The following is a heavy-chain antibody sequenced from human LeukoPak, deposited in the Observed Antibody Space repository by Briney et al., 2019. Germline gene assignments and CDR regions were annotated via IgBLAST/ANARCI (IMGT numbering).Heavy chain of an antibody. CDR3: ARDSGWLRFDY. V-gene: IGHV4-59*02. CDR1: GGSVSPYY. CDR2: IDNSGST. D-gene: IGHD3-10*01. J-gene: IGHJ4*02. Sequence: SEALSLTCTVSGGSVSPYYWSWIRQPPGKGLEWIGYIDNSGSTNYNPSLKSRVTMSLDTPKNQFSLKLSSVTAADTAVYYCARDSGWLRFDYWGQGTLVTVSS.